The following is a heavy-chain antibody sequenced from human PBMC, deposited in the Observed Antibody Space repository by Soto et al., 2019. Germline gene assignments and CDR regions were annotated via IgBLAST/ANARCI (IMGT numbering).Heavy chain of an antibody. CDR3: ARHTPAISISDH. J-gene: IGHJ4*02. V-gene: IGHV4-39*01. CDR1: GGSISSSSYY. Sequence: QLQLQESGPGLVKPSETLSLTCTVSGGSISSSSYYWGWIRQPPGKGLEWIGSIYYSGSTYYNPALKRRVTISVDTSENPFSLKLSSVTTADTAVYYCARHTPAISISDHWGQGTLVTVSS. D-gene: IGHD2-15*01. CDR2: IYYSGST.